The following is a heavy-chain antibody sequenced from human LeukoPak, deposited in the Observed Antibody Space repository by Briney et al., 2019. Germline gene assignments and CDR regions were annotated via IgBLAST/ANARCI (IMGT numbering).Heavy chain of an antibody. CDR3: ARDRHSSAWPGPYYYYAMDV. J-gene: IGHJ6*02. V-gene: IGHV1-3*01. D-gene: IGHD3-22*01. CDR1: GYTFTSYA. Sequence: ASVKVSCKASGYTFTSYAMHWVRQAPGQRLEWMGWINAGNGNTEYSQKFQGRVTITRDTPASTAYMELSSLKSEDTAVYYCARDRHSSAWPGPYYYYAMDVWGQGTTVTVSS. CDR2: INAGNGNT.